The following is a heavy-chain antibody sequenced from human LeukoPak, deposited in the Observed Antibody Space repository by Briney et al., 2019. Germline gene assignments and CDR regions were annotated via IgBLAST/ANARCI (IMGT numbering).Heavy chain of an antibody. V-gene: IGHV3-43*02. D-gene: IGHD5-12*01. CDR2: ISGDGGMT. CDR3: AKYAPYSGRVFDC. Sequence: GGSLRLSCGGSGFTLDDYGMHWVRQRPGKGLEWVSLISGDGGMTHYADSVKGRFTISRDNSKNSLYLQMNSLRIEDSAFYYCAKYAPYSGRVFDCWGQGTLVTVSS. J-gene: IGHJ4*02. CDR1: GFTLDDYG.